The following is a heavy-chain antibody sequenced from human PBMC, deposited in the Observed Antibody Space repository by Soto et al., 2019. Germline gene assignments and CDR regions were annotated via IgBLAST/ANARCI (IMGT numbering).Heavy chain of an antibody. D-gene: IGHD2-21*02. CDR1: GGTFSSYA. CDR3: ARGDVVVTAIRVGAFDI. J-gene: IGHJ3*02. V-gene: IGHV1-69*01. Sequence: QVQLVQSGAEVKKPGSSVKVSCKASGGTFSSYAISWVRQAPGQGLEWMGGIIPIFGTANYAQKFQGRVTIPADESTSTAYMELSSLRSEDTAVYYCARGDVVVTAIRVGAFDIWGQGTMVTVSS. CDR2: IIPIFGTA.